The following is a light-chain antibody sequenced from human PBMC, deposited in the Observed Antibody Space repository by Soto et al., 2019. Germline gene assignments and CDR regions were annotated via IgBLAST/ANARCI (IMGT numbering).Light chain of an antibody. V-gene: IGKV3-20*01. Sequence: EIVLTQSPGTLSLSPGDRATLSCRASQSVSSTYLAWYQQKPGQAPRLLIYGASSRATGIPDRFSGSGSGKDFTLTISRLEPEDFAVYYCQQYGSSLWTFGQGTKVEIK. CDR1: QSVSSTY. CDR3: QQYGSSLWT. J-gene: IGKJ1*01. CDR2: GAS.